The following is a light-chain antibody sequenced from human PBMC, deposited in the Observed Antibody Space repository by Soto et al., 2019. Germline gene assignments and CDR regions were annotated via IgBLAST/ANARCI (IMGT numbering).Light chain of an antibody. J-gene: IGKJ1*01. CDR3: QQYGSSSWT. CDR2: GAS. CDR1: QSVSSSH. V-gene: IGKV3-20*01. Sequence: EIVLTQSPGTRSLSPGERATLSCRASQSVSSSHLAWYQQKPGQAPRLLIYGASNRATGIPDRFSGSGSGTDFTLTIRRLEPEDFAVYYCQQYGSSSWTVGQGTKGEIK.